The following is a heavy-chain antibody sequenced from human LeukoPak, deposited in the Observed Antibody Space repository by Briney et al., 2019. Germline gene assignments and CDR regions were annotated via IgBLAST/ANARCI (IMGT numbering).Heavy chain of an antibody. J-gene: IGHJ4*02. D-gene: IGHD3-9*01. CDR3: AKWGDYDVLTGYYVSDF. CDR1: GFIFSNYA. CDR2: ISGRSNNT. V-gene: IGHV3-23*01. Sequence: GGSLRLSCAASGFIFSNYAMYWVRQAPGKGLEWVSAISGRSNNTYYADSVKGRFAISRDSSKNTLYLQMNSLRADDTAVYYCAKWGDYDVLTGYYVSDFWGQGTLVTVSS.